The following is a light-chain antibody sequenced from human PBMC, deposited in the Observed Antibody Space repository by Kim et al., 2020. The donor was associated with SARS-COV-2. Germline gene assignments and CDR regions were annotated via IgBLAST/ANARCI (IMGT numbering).Light chain of an antibody. Sequence: DIQMTQSPSTLSASVGDRVTITCRASQSINNWLAWYQQKPGKAPKLLIYMASTLESGVPSRFSGSGSGTEFTLTISSLQPDDFATYYCQQDNSYPLTFGGGTTVEI. CDR1: QSINNW. CDR2: MAS. J-gene: IGKJ4*01. CDR3: QQDNSYPLT. V-gene: IGKV1-5*03.